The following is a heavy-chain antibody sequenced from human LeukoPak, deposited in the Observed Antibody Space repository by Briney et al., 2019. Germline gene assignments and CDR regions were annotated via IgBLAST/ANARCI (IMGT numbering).Heavy chain of an antibody. Sequence: GGSLRLSCAASGFTFSSYGMHWVRQAPGKGLEWEAVISYDGSNKYYADSVKGRFTTSRDNSKNTLYLQMNSLRAEDTAVYYCAKGRVGYSGYDYLFFDYWGQGTPVTVSS. V-gene: IGHV3-30*18. CDR3: AKGRVGYSGYDYLFFDY. J-gene: IGHJ4*02. CDR2: ISYDGSNK. D-gene: IGHD5-12*01. CDR1: GFTFSSYG.